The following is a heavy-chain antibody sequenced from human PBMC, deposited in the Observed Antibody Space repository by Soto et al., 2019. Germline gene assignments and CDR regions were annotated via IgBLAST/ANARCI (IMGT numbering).Heavy chain of an antibody. CDR3: ARDQSGSLDY. CDR1: GGSISSYY. J-gene: IGHJ4*02. Sequence: SETLSLTCTVSGGSISSYYWSWIRQPPGKGLEWIGYIYYSGSTNYNPSLKSRVTISVDTSKNQFSLKLSSVTAADTAVYYCARDQSGSLDYWGQGTLVTVSS. CDR2: IYYSGST. V-gene: IGHV4-59*01. D-gene: IGHD1-26*01.